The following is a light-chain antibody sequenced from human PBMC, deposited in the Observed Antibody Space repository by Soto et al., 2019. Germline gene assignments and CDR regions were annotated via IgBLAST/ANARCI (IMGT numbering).Light chain of an antibody. V-gene: IGKV1-9*01. CDR1: QDIRNY. CDR2: DAS. CDR3: QQLNTLPFT. J-gene: IGKJ5*01. Sequence: IQLTQSPSSLSASVGDRVTVTCRASQDIRNYLAWYQQKPGKAPKLLICDASTLQSGVPSRFSGSGSGTEFTLTISGLLPEDFATYHCQQLNTLPFTFGQGTRLEIK.